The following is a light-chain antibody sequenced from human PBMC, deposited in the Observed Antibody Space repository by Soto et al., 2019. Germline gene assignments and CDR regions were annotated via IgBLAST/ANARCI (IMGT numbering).Light chain of an antibody. V-gene: IGKV1-5*01. CDR1: QSINRR. CDR2: EAS. Sequence: DLQMTQSPSTLSASVGDRVTITCRASQSINRRLAWYQQKSGKAPKLLIYEASSLESGVPSRFSGSGSGTEFTLTITSLQPDDFATYYCQQYNTYSRTFGQGARVEVK. J-gene: IGKJ1*01. CDR3: QQYNTYSRT.